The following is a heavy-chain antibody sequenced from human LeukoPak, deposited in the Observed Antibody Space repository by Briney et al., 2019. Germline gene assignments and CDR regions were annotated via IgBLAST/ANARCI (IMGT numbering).Heavy chain of an antibody. CDR3: ARAGYCSSTSCQWVPLV. CDR2: IYYSGST. J-gene: IGHJ6*02. Sequence: SETLSLTGTVSGDSMKNYYWIWIRQSPGKGLEWIGYIYYSGSTYYNPSLKSRVTMSVDTSKKQFSLKLSFVTAADTAVYYCARAGYCSSTSCQWVPLVWGQGTTVTVSS. CDR1: GDSMKNYY. D-gene: IGHD2-2*03. V-gene: IGHV4-59*01.